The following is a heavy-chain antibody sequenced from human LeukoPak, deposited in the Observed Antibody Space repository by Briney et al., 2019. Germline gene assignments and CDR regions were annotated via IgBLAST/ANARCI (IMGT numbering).Heavy chain of an antibody. CDR3: ARSGPDGYNYAEY. V-gene: IGHV1-2*02. J-gene: IGHJ4*02. CDR1: GYTFTGYY. CDR2: INPNSGGT. Sequence: ASVTVSCKASGYTFTGYYIHWVRQAPGQGLEWMGWINPNSGGTNYAQKFQGRVTMTRDTSISTAYMELSRLRSDDTAVYYCARSGPDGYNYAEYWGQGTLVTVSS. D-gene: IGHD5-12*01.